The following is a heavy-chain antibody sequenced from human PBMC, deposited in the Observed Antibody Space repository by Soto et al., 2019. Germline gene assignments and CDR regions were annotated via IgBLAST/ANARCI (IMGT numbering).Heavy chain of an antibody. V-gene: IGHV4-59*01. CDR2: ISDSGST. Sequence: ETLSLTCNVSGGSMSNYYWNWIRQPPWKRLEWSGYISDSGSTKYNPSLVSRVTISSDMSKNQVSLKVKSVAAAGTAIYYSARARLVGFTTWDYFDYGGRGTLLPAS. J-gene: IGHJ4*02. CDR3: ARARLVGFTTWDYFDY. CDR1: GGSMSNYY. D-gene: IGHD1-1*01.